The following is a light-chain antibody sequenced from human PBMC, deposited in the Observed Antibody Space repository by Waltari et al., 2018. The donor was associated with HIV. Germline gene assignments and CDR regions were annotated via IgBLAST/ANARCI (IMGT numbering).Light chain of an antibody. J-gene: IGLJ3*02. CDR3: AAWDDILSGWV. CDR2: RDN. CDR1: SANVGNT. Sequence: QSVLTQPPSASGTPGQRVTISCSGSSANVGNTVYWYQQLPGTAPKVLIYRDNQRPSGVPDRFSGSRSGTSASLDVSGLRSKDEANYFCAAWDDILSGWVFGGGTKLTVL. V-gene: IGLV1-47*01.